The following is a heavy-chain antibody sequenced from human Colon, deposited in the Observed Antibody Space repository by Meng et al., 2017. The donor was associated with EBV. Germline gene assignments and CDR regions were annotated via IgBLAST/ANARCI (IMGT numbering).Heavy chain of an antibody. CDR2: IYYRGST. CDR3: VISSHN. D-gene: IGHD3-3*02. CDR1: GGSITSTSSY. J-gene: IGHJ4*02. V-gene: IGHV4-39*07. Sequence: LQRQGAGPGSVNPSETLSLTLTILGGSITSTSSYRGWVRQPPGKGLEWIGSIYYRGSTNYNPSLKSRISMSVDMYKHQFSLKVNSVTAADTAIYYCVISSHNWGQGTLVTVSS.